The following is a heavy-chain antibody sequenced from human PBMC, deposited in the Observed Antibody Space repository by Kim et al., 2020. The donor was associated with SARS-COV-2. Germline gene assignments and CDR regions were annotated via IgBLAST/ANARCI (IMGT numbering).Heavy chain of an antibody. V-gene: IGHV1-8*01. J-gene: IGHJ5*02. CDR3: ARMGFQGPVGLALGLMVVAATPWGWFDP. Sequence: ASVKVSCKASGYTFTSYDINWVRQATGQGLEWMGWMNPNSGNTGYAQKFQGRVTMTRNTSISTAYMELSSLRSEDTAVYYCARMGFQGPVGLALGLMVVAATPWGWFDPWGQGTLVTVSS. CDR2: MNPNSGNT. D-gene: IGHD2-15*01. CDR1: GYTFTSYD.